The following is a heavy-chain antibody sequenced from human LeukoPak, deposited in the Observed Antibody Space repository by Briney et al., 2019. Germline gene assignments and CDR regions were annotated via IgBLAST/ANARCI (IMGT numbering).Heavy chain of an antibody. V-gene: IGHV1-8*01. CDR1: GNTFTSHD. D-gene: IGHD5-12*01. CDR2: MNPNSGNT. J-gene: IGHJ5*02. Sequence: ASVKVSCKASGNTFTSHDINWVRQATGQGLEWMGWMNPNSGNTAYAQKFQGRVTMTRNTSISTAYMELSSLRSEDTAVYYCAREDIAQGNPWGQGTLVTVSS. CDR3: AREDIAQGNP.